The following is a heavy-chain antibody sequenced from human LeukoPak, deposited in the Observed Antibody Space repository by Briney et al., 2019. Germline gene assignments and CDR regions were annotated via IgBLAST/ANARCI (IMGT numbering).Heavy chain of an antibody. CDR2: INHSGST. D-gene: IGHD6-13*01. Sequence: SETLSLTCAVYGGSFSGYYWSWIRQPPGKGLEWIGEINHSGSTNYNPSLKSRVTISVDTSKNQFSLKLSSVTAADTAVYYCARGMGGSWLPSWGQGTLVTVSS. CDR3: ARGMGGSWLPS. CDR1: GGSFSGYY. J-gene: IGHJ5*02. V-gene: IGHV4-34*01.